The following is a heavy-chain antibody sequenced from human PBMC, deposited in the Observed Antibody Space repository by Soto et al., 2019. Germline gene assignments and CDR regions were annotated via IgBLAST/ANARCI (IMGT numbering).Heavy chain of an antibody. CDR2: ISGSGGSA. Sequence: PGGSLRLSCAASGFTFSSYAMSWVRQAPGKGLEWVSAISGSGGSAYYADSVKGRFTISRDNSRNTLDLQMSSLRAEDTAVYYCAKDRPYDFWSGYYSHFDSWGQGTLVTVSS. CDR3: AKDRPYDFWSGYYSHFDS. CDR1: GFTFSSYA. D-gene: IGHD3-3*01. J-gene: IGHJ4*02. V-gene: IGHV3-23*01.